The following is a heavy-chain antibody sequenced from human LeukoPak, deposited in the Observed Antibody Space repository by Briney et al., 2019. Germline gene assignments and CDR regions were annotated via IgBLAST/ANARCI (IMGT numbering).Heavy chain of an antibody. V-gene: IGHV3-9*01. D-gene: IGHD2-15*01. CDR2: ISYSSGTI. J-gene: IGHJ3*01. CDR3: AKDRGGSSQLGDAFDV. Sequence: GRSLRLSCVASGFGFDEYAMHWVRQAPGKGLEWVAGISYSSGTIGYVDSVKGRFTISRDNAKNSLYLQMNSLRAGDTALYYCAKDRGGSSQLGDAFDVWGQGTMVSVSS. CDR1: GFGFDEYA.